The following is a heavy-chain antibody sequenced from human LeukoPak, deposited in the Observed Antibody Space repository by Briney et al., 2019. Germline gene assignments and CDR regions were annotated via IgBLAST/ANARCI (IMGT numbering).Heavy chain of an antibody. CDR2: INHSGST. CDR1: GGSFSGYY. CDR3: ARRRYDASGYYPSRGRYFDY. J-gene: IGHJ4*02. D-gene: IGHD3-22*01. V-gene: IGHV4-34*01. Sequence: SETLSLTCAVYGGSFSGYYWSWIRQPPEKGLEWNEEINHSGSTNYNPSLKSRVTISVDTSKNQFSLKLSSVTAADTAVYYCARRRYDASGYYPSRGRYFDYWGQGTLATVSS.